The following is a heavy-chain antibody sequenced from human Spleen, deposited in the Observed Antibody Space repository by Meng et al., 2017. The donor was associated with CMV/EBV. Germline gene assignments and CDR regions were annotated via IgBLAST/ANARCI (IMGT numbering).Heavy chain of an antibody. Sequence: GGSLRLSCAASGFTFSSYSMNWVRQAPGKGLEWVSSISSSSSYIYYADSVKGRFTISRDNAMNSFFLQMNGLRVEDTAVYYCAVGVGAYFEYLGQGTLVTVSS. CDR3: AVGVGAYFEY. D-gene: IGHD1-26*01. J-gene: IGHJ4*02. CDR1: GFTFSSYS. V-gene: IGHV3-21*01. CDR2: ISSSSSYI.